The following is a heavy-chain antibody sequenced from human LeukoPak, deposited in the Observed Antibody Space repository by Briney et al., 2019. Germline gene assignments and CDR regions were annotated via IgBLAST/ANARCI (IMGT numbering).Heavy chain of an antibody. CDR1: GGSISSGGYY. CDR3: ARTPTYCGGDCYYFDP. J-gene: IGHJ5*02. Sequence: SETLSLTCTVSGGSISSGGYYWSWIRQPPGKGLEWIGYIHHTGSTYYNPSLKSRVTISVDRSKNQFSLKLSSVTAADTAMYFCARTPTYCGGDCYYFDPWGQGTLVTVSS. V-gene: IGHV4-30-2*01. D-gene: IGHD2-21*02. CDR2: IHHTGST.